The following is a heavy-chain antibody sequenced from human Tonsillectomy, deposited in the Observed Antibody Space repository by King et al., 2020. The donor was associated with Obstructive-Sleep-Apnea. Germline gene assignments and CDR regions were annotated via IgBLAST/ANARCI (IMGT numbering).Heavy chain of an antibody. CDR1: GGSITMSTYY. V-gene: IGHV4-39*07. J-gene: IGHJ4*02. Sequence: QLQESGPGLVKPSETLSLTCTVSGGSITMSTYYWAWIRQPPGKGLEWIGTVYYSGSTYYDPSLKSRVTTSLDTSKNQFSLKLNSVTAADTAVYYCAINDYDGSSVYWGQGTLVTVSS. D-gene: IGHD4-23*01. CDR2: VYYSGST. CDR3: AINDYDGSSVY.